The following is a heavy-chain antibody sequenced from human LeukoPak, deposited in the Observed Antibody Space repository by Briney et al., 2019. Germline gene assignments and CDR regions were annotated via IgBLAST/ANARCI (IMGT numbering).Heavy chain of an antibody. D-gene: IGHD3-22*01. CDR3: AKNRDSSDYPRDFDF. Sequence: GGSLRLSCAAFGFTFSSYGMHWVRQTPGKGLEWVAFIRHDGSYQQYADSLKGRFTVSRDNSKDMVYLQMNSLRTEDTAVYYCAKNRDSSDYPRDFDFWGQGTLVTVSS. V-gene: IGHV3-30*02. CDR2: IRHDGSYQ. J-gene: IGHJ4*02. CDR1: GFTFSSYG.